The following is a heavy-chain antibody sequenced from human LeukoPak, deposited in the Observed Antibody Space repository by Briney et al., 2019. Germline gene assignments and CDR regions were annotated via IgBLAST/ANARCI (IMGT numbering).Heavy chain of an antibody. CDR2: MNPNSGNT. V-gene: IGHV1-8*01. CDR3: ARGLGNRYIVRGAHDAFDI. D-gene: IGHD3-10*01. J-gene: IGHJ3*02. CDR1: GYTFTSYD. Sequence: ASVKVSCKASGYTFTSYDINWVRQATGQGLEWMGWMNPNSGNTGYAQKFQGRVTMTRNTSISTAYMELSGLRSEDTAVYYCARGLGNRYIVRGAHDAFDIWGQGTMVTVSS.